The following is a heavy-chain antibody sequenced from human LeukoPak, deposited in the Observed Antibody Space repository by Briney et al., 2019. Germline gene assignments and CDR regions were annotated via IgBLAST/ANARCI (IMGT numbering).Heavy chain of an antibody. V-gene: IGHV1-18*01. Sequence: ASVKVSCKASGYTFTSYGISWVRQAPGQGLEWMGWISAYNGNTNYAQKLQGRVTMTTDTSTSTAYMELRSLRSDDTAVYYCARDQGHVAIAVAGTPAYWGQGTLVTVSS. J-gene: IGHJ4*02. CDR3: ARDQGHVAIAVAGTPAY. D-gene: IGHD6-19*01. CDR1: GYTFTSYG. CDR2: ISAYNGNT.